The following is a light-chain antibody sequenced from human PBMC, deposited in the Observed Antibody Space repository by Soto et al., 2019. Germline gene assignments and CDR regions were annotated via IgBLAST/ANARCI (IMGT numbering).Light chain of an antibody. CDR1: QSLLYGNGYDY. V-gene: IGKV2-28*01. CDR3: MQALQTSWT. CDR2: LGS. J-gene: IGKJ1*01. Sequence: DIVMTQSPLSLPVTPGEPASISCRSSQSLLYGNGYDYLEWYVQKPGQSPHLLIYLGSNRASGVPDRFSGSGSGTDFTLKISRVEAEDVGVYYCMQALQTSWTFGQGTKVDIK.